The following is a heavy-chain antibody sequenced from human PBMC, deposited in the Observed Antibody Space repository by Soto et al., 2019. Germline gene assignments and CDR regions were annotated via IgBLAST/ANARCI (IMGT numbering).Heavy chain of an antibody. J-gene: IGHJ6*02. CDR1: GGSFSGYY. V-gene: IGHV4-34*01. D-gene: IGHD3-10*01. CDR3: ARERYYYGSHYYGMDV. Sequence: SETLSLTCAVYGGSFSGYYWSWIRQPPGKGLEWIGEINHSGSTNYNPSLKSRVTISVDTSKNQFSLKLSSVTAADTAVYYCARERYYYGSHYYGMDVWGQGTTVTVSS. CDR2: INHSGST.